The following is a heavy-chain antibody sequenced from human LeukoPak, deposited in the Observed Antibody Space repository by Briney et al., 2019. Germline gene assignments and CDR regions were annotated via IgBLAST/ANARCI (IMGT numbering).Heavy chain of an antibody. J-gene: IGHJ3*02. CDR3: ARDGGFAFDI. D-gene: IGHD3-16*01. Sequence: SETLSLTCTVSGGSISSYYWSWIRQPPGKGLEWIGYIYYSGSTNYNPSLKSRVTISIDTSKNQFSLKLSSVTAADAAVYYCARDGGFAFDIWGQGTMVTVSS. V-gene: IGHV4-59*01. CDR2: IYYSGST. CDR1: GGSISSYY.